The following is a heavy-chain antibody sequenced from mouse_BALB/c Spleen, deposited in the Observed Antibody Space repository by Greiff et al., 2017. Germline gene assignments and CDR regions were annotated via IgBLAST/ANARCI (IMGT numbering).Heavy chain of an antibody. V-gene: IGHV1S53*02. CDR1: GYTFTDHA. J-gene: IGHJ1*01. D-gene: IGHD1-2*01. CDR3: KVGITTARYFDV. Sequence: QVQLQQSDAELVKPGASVKISCRASGYTFTDHAIHWVKQKPEQGLEWIGYISPGNGDIKYNEKFKGKATLTADKSSSTAYMQLNSLTSEDSAVYFCKVGITTARYFDVWGAGTTVTVSS. CDR2: ISPGNGDI.